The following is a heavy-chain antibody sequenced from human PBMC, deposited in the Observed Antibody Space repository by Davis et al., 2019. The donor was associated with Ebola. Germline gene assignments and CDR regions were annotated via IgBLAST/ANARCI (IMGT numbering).Heavy chain of an antibody. D-gene: IGHD6-6*01. J-gene: IGHJ4*02. CDR1: GFTFSYG. CDR3: AGAGTYSSSSPLCY. V-gene: IGHV3-30*03. Sequence: PGGSLRLSCAASGFTFSYGMHWVRQAPGKGLEWVAVISYDGSDKYYADSVKGRFTISRDNSKNTLYLQMNSLRAEDTAVYYCAGAGTYSSSSPLCYWGQGTLVTVSS. CDR2: ISYDGSDK.